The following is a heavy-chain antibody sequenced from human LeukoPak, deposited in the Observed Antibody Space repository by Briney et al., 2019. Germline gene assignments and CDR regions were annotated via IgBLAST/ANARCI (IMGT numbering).Heavy chain of an antibody. D-gene: IGHD6-25*01. J-gene: IGHJ5*02. CDR2: ISSGGGHP. Sequence: GGSLRLSCAASGFTFSSYSMNWVRQAPGKGLEWVSIISSGGGHPYYADSVKGRFAISRDNSENTLYLQMNSLRAEDTAVYYCAKDQERWFDPWGQGTLVTVSS. CDR3: AKDQERWFDP. V-gene: IGHV3-23*03. CDR1: GFTFSSYS.